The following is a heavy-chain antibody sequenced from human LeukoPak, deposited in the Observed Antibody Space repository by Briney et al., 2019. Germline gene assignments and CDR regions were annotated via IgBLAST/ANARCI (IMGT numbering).Heavy chain of an antibody. D-gene: IGHD1-26*01. CDR2: ISGGGGTT. V-gene: IGHV3-23*01. J-gene: IGHJ4*02. Sequence: PGGSLRLSCAASGLTFSSYAMSWVRQAPGKGLEWVSTISGGGGTTYYADSVEGQFTTSRDNSKNTVSLQMNSLRAEDTAIYYCAKSVSPGGYVGSLYFFDDWGQGTLVTVSS. CDR3: AKSVSPGGYVGSLYFFDD. CDR1: GLTFSSYA.